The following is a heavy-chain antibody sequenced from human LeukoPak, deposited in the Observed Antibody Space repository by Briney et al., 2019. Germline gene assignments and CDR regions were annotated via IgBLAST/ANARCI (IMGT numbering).Heavy chain of an antibody. CDR3: ARVLRDYDSRAYDAFDI. V-gene: IGHV3-30*03. CDR2: ISYDGSDK. CDR1: GFTISTYG. D-gene: IGHD3-22*01. J-gene: IGHJ3*02. Sequence: GGSLRLSCAASGFTISTYGMHWVRQAPGKGVEWVALISYDGSDKYHADSVKGRFTISRDNSKNTLYLQMNSLRAEDTAVYYCARVLRDYDSRAYDAFDIWGQGTMVTVSS.